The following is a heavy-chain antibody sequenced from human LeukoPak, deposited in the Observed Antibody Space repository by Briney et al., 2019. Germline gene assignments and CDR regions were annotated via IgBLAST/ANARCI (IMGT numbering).Heavy chain of an antibody. J-gene: IGHJ5*02. CDR3: ARRYYDVLTGPQKWFDP. Sequence: KDGESLKISCKGSGYSFSDYWIGWVRQMPGKGLEWMGVIHPGDSDTRYSPSLQGQVTISADKSISTAYLQWSSLKASDTAMYYCARRYYDVLTGPQKWFDPWGQGTLVTVSS. D-gene: IGHD3-9*01. V-gene: IGHV5-51*01. CDR1: GYSFSDYW. CDR2: IHPGDSDT.